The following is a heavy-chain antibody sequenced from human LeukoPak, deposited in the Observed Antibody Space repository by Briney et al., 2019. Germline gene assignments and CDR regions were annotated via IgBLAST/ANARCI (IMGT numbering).Heavy chain of an antibody. Sequence: GGSLRLSCSASGFTFTNYAMHWVRQAPGKGLEYVSAISGNGGSTYYADSVKGRLTISRDNSKNTLYLQMSSLRSEDTAVYYCVKDVYSNSWYYFDYWGQGTLVTVSS. CDR2: ISGNGGST. CDR3: VKDVYSNSWYYFDY. J-gene: IGHJ4*02. V-gene: IGHV3-64D*06. D-gene: IGHD6-13*01. CDR1: GFTFTNYA.